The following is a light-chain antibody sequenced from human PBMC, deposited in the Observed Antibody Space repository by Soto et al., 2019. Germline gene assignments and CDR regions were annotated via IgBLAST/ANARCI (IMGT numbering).Light chain of an antibody. CDR1: HSVRSSY. V-gene: IGKV3-20*01. Sequence: EIVLTQSPGTLSLSPGQRATLSCRASHSVRSSYLAWYQQKPGQAPRLLIYGASSRATGIPDRFSGSGSGTTFTLTISRLQPEDFAVYYCHQYDSSPPYTLGQGNKLEIK. CDR2: GAS. J-gene: IGKJ2*01. CDR3: HQYDSSPPYT.